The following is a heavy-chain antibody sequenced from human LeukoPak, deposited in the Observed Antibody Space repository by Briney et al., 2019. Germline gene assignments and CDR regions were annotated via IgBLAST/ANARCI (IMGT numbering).Heavy chain of an antibody. J-gene: IGHJ4*02. CDR3: ARDNIERLRSLDY. CDR2: ISYGGSNK. Sequence: PGGSLRLSCAASGFTFSSYAMHWVRQAPGKGLEWVAVISYGGSNKYYADSVKGRFTISRDNSKNTLYLQMNSLRAEDTAVHYCARDNIERLRSLDYWGQGTLVTVSS. D-gene: IGHD5-12*01. V-gene: IGHV3-30-3*01. CDR1: GFTFSSYA.